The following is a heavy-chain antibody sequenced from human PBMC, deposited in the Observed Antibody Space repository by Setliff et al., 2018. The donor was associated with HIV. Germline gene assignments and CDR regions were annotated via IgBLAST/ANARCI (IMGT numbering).Heavy chain of an antibody. CDR1: GYSIRDNFF. J-gene: IGHJ5*02. Sequence: PSETLSLTCAVSGYSIRDNFFWGWVRQPPGKGLEWIGSIFYTGTTYYNPSLKSRVTLSLDTSKNQFSLELTSVTAADTAVYYCARHDCGGDCSINWFDPWGQGTLDTVSS. CDR2: IFYTGTT. CDR3: ARHDCGGDCSINWFDP. D-gene: IGHD2-21*02. V-gene: IGHV4-38-2*01.